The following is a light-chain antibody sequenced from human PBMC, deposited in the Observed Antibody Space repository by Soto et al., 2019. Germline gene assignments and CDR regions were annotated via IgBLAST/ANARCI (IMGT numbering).Light chain of an antibody. CDR2: EGS. CDR3: CSFAGLNTLL. J-gene: IGLJ2*01. CDR1: SSDVGSYNL. V-gene: IGLV2-23*01. Sequence: QSVLTQPASVSGSPGQSITISCTGTSSDVGSYNLVSLYQQHPGKAPKLVIYEGSKRPSGVANRFSGSKSGNTASLTISGLQAEDEAEYYCCSFAGLNTLLFGGGTKLTVL.